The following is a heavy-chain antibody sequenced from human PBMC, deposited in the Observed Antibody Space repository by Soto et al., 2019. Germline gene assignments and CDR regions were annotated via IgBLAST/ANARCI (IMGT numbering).Heavy chain of an antibody. D-gene: IGHD3-10*01. J-gene: IGHJ3*02. V-gene: IGHV3-33*01. CDR2: IWYDGSNK. Sequence: QVQLVESGGGVVQPGRSLRLSCAASGFTFSSYGMHWVRQAPGKGLEWVAVIWYDGSNKYYADSVKGRFTISRDNSKNTLYLQMNSLRAEDTAVYYCARDFWRDEGSGSYYNDAFDIWGQGTMVTVSS. CDR3: ARDFWRDEGSGSYYNDAFDI. CDR1: GFTFSSYG.